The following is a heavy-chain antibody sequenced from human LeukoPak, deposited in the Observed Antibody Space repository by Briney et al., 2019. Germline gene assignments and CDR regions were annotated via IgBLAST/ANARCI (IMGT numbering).Heavy chain of an antibody. V-gene: IGHV3-23*01. CDR1: GFTFTSYA. J-gene: IGHJ4*02. CDR2: ISGNHDNT. Sequence: GGSLRLSCAVSGFTFTSYAMSWVRQAPGKGLEWVSTISGNHDNTYYADSVNGRFTISRDSSKNTLYLQMSSLSAEDTAIYYCAKTFNRAYTYGPADNWGQGTLVTVSS. CDR3: AKTFNRAYTYGPADN. D-gene: IGHD5-18*01.